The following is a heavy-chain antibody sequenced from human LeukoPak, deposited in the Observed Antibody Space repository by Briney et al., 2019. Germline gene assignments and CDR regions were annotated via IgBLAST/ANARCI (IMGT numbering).Heavy chain of an antibody. J-gene: IGHJ4*02. CDR3: ASGNGRSGYAPAHY. Sequence: GGSLRLSCAASGFTFSSYAMSWVRQAPGKGLEWVANIKQDGSEKYYVDSVKGRFTISRDNAKNSLYLQMNSLRAEDTAVYYCASGNGRSGYAPAHYWGQGTLVTVSS. D-gene: IGHD3-22*01. V-gene: IGHV3-7*01. CDR2: IKQDGSEK. CDR1: GFTFSSYA.